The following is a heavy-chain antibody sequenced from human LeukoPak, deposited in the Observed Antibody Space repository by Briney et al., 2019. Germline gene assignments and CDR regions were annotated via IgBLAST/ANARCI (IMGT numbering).Heavy chain of an antibody. D-gene: IGHD6-6*01. Sequence: GGSLRLSCVASGFTFSTYGMHWVRQAPGKGLEWVAFIRYDGSNEYLDSVKGRFTISRVNSKNTLYLQMNSLKPEDTAVYYCANLARPLDYWGQGALVTVSS. V-gene: IGHV3-30*02. J-gene: IGHJ4*02. CDR3: ANLARPLDY. CDR2: IRYDGSNE. CDR1: GFTFSTYG.